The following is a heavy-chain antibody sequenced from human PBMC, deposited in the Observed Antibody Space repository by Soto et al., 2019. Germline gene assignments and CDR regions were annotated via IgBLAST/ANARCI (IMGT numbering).Heavy chain of an antibody. J-gene: IGHJ4*02. CDR1: GGTFSSYT. D-gene: IGHD2-15*01. V-gene: IGHV1-69*04. Sequence: ASVKVSCKASGGTFSSYTISWVRQAPGQGLEWMGRIIPILGIANYAQKFQGRVTITADKSTSTAYMELSSLRSEDTAVHYCARDCSGGSCYHFDYWGQGTLVTVSS. CDR2: IIPILGIA. CDR3: ARDCSGGSCYHFDY.